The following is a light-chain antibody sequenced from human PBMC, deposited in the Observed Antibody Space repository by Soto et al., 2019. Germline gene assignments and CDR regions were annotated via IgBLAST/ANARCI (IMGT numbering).Light chain of an antibody. V-gene: IGLV2-14*01. CDR3: SSFTTTSTHV. J-gene: IGLJ1*01. CDR1: SSDIGAYDY. CDR2: EVN. Sequence: QSALTQPASLSGSPGQSITISCTGTSSDIGAYDYVSWFQQHPGKAPKFMISEVNNRPSGVSNRFSGSKSGNTAYLTISGLQVEDEAEYFCSSFTTTSTHVFGTGTKVTVL.